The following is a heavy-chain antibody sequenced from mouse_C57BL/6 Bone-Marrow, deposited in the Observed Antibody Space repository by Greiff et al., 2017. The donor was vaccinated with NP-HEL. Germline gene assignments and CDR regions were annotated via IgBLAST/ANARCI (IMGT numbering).Heavy chain of an antibody. Sequence: QVQLQQPGAELAKPGASVKLSCKASGYTFTSYWMHWVKQRPGQGLEWIGYINPSSGYTKYNQKFKDKATLTVDKSSSTAYMQLSSLTYEDSAVYYCARYRASTGTRAMDYWGQGTSVTVSS. J-gene: IGHJ4*01. CDR1: GYTFTSYW. CDR2: INPSSGYT. D-gene: IGHD4-1*02. V-gene: IGHV1-7*01. CDR3: ARYRASTGTRAMDY.